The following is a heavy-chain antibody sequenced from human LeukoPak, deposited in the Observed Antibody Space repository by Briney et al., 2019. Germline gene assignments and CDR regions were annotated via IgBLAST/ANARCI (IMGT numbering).Heavy chain of an antibody. D-gene: IGHD3-10*01. CDR2: IIPIFGTA. CDR1: GGTFSSYA. J-gene: IGHJ4*02. V-gene: IGHV1-69*05. CDR3: ATGVTYYYGSGSGLVMGHGYYFDY. Sequence: SVKVSCKASGGTFSSYATSWVRQAPGQGLEWMGGIIPIFGTANYAQKFQGRVTITTDESTSTAYMELSSLRSEDTAVYYCATGVTYYYGSGSGLVMGHGYYFDYWGQGTLVTVSS.